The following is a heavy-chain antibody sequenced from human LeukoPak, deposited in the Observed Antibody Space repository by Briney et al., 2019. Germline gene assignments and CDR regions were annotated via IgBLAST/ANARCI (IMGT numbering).Heavy chain of an antibody. D-gene: IGHD5-12*01. J-gene: IGHJ3*02. Sequence: SETLSLTCTVSGGSISSYYWSWIRQPPGKGLEWIGYIYSSGSTNYSPSLKSRVTISVDTSKNQFSLKLYSVTAADTAVYYCARRYSGYGNTFDIWGQGTMVTVSS. V-gene: IGHV4-59*08. CDR2: IYSSGST. CDR3: ARRYSGYGNTFDI. CDR1: GGSISSYY.